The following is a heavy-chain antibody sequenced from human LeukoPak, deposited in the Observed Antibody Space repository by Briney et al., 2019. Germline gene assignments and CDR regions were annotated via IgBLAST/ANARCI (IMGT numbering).Heavy chain of an antibody. Sequence: SETLSLTCTVSNYSISSYYSWGWIRQPPGKGLEWIGSIYHSGSTYYNPSLKSRVIISIDTSKNHFSLKLSSVTAADTALYYCARVEGQRAFDYWGQGTLVTVSS. J-gene: IGHJ4*02. V-gene: IGHV4-38-2*02. CDR3: ARVEGQRAFDY. CDR1: NYSISSYYS. CDR2: IYHSGST.